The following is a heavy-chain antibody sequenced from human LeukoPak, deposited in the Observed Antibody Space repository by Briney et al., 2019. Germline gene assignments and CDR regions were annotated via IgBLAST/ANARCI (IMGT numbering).Heavy chain of an antibody. CDR3: ARVDVYSYVDY. CDR1: GDSVSSNSAA. Sequence: SQTLSLTCAISGDSVSSNSAAWHWIRQSPSRGLEWLGRTYYRSKWYNDYAVSVKSRITINLDTSKNQFSLHLNSVTPEDTAMYYCARVDVYSYVDYWGQGTLVAVSS. D-gene: IGHD5-18*01. V-gene: IGHV6-1*01. J-gene: IGHJ4*02. CDR2: TYYRSKWYN.